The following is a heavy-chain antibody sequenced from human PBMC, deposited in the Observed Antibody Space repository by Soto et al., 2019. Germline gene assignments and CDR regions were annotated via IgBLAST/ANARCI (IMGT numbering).Heavy chain of an antibody. J-gene: IGHJ5*02. V-gene: IGHV3-9*01. Sequence: EVQLVESGGGLVQPGRSLRLSCAASGFNFDDYAMHWVRQAPGKGLEWVSGITWNSDNIVYADSVKALFTICRDNAKNSLDLQMNSLRAEDTALYYCPKAAITTSWWFDPWCQGTLVTVSS. CDR1: GFNFDDYA. D-gene: IGHD2-2*01. CDR3: PKAAITTSWWFDP. CDR2: ITWNSDNI.